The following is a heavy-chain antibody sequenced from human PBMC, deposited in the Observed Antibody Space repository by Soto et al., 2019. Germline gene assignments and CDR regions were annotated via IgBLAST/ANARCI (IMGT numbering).Heavy chain of an antibody. CDR1: GFTFISYA. CDR2: ISGSGGST. V-gene: IGHV3-23*01. D-gene: IGHD3-22*01. Sequence: GGSLRLSCAASGFTFISYAMSWVLQAPWKGLEWVSAISGSGGSTYYADSVKGRFTISRDNSKNTLYLQMNSLRAEDTAVYYCAKDPDSSCYYGYFQHWGQGTLVTVSS. CDR3: AKDPDSSCYYGYFQH. J-gene: IGHJ1*01.